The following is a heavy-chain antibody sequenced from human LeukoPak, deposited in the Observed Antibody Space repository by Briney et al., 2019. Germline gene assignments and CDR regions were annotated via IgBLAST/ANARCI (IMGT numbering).Heavy chain of an antibody. CDR3: ARGGIASFTFAY. CDR2: ISSSSSYI. D-gene: IGHD2-21*01. Sequence: GGSLRLSCAASGFTFSSYAMSWVRQAPGKGLEWVSAISSSSSYIYYADSVKGRFTISRDNAKNSLYLQMNSLRAEDTAVYYCARGGIASFTFAYWGQGTLVTVSS. V-gene: IGHV3-21*01. CDR1: GFTFSSYA. J-gene: IGHJ4*02.